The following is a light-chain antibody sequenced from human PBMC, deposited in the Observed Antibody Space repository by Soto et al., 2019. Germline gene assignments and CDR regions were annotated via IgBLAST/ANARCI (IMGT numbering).Light chain of an antibody. Sequence: EIVLTQSPGTLSLSPGERATLSCRASQSVTSNYLAWYQLKPGQAPRLLLYAASNTATGIPDRFSGSGSGTDFTLAISRLEPEEFAVYYCQQYGSTPSITFGQGTRLEIK. CDR2: AAS. V-gene: IGKV3-20*01. J-gene: IGKJ5*01. CDR3: QQYGSTPSIT. CDR1: QSVTSNY.